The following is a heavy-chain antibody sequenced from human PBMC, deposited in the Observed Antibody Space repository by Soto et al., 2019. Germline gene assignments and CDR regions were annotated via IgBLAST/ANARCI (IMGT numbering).Heavy chain of an antibody. V-gene: IGHV4-59*08. CDR3: VRQGIGTLHGLVDV. Sequence: QVQLQQSGPGLVKPSETLSLTCSVSSGPSSSHNWGWIRQPPGRGLEWIGYVYSTGGTSYNPSLKSRVTKSAATSTNHLSLTLTSVTAADTAVYYCVRQGIGTLHGLVDVGGEGTTVRVSS. J-gene: IGHJ6*04. D-gene: IGHD3-10*01. CDR2: VYSTGGT. CDR1: SGPSSSHN.